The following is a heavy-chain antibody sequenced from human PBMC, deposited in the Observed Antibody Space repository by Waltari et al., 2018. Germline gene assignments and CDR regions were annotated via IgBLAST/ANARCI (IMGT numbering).Heavy chain of an antibody. CDR3: ARDGIAVAGTVGGIDY. J-gene: IGHJ4*02. Sequence: EVQLVESGGGLVKPGGSLRLSCAASGFTFSSYSMNWVRQAPGKGLEWVSSISSSSSYIYYADSVKGRFTISRDNAKNSLYLQMNSLRAEDTAVYYCARDGIAVAGTVGGIDYWGQGTLVTVSS. CDR1: GFTFSSYS. CDR2: ISSSSSYI. D-gene: IGHD6-19*01. V-gene: IGHV3-21*01.